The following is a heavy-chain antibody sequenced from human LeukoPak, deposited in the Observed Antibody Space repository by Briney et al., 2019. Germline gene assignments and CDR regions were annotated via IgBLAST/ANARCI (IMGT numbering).Heavy chain of an antibody. J-gene: IGHJ4*02. CDR1: GFTFSSYW. D-gene: IGHD1-7*01. V-gene: IGHV3-74*01. Sequence: GSLRLSCAASGFTFSSYWMHWVRQAPGKGLVWVSRINSGGSSTNYADSVKGRFTISRDNAKKTLYMQMNSLRAEDTAVYYCARVVRQLPAFWGQGTLVTVSS. CDR2: INSGGSST. CDR3: ARVVRQLPAF.